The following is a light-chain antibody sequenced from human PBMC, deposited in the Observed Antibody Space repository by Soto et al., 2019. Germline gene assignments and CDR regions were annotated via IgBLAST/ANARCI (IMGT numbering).Light chain of an antibody. CDR1: QSVSSN. V-gene: IGKV3-15*01. J-gene: IGKJ1*01. Sequence: EIVMTQSPATLSRSPGERDTLSCRASQSVSSNLAWYQQKPGQAPRLLIYGASTRATGIPARFSGSGSGTEFTLTISSLQSEDFALYYCQQYNNWPWTFGQGTKVEIK. CDR2: GAS. CDR3: QQYNNWPWT.